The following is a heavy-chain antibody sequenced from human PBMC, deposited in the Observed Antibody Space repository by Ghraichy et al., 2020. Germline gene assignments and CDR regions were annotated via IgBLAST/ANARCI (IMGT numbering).Heavy chain of an antibody. D-gene: IGHD7-27*01. CDR1: GFTFSSEP. CDR2: IRSGSAII. J-gene: IGHJ4*02. V-gene: IGHV3-48*02. CDR3: VRDKHWGFDY. Sequence: GESLNISCAASGFTFSSEPMNWVRQAPGKGLEWFSHIRSGSAIIQYADSVKGRFTISRDDAKNSLYLQMNDLRDEDTAVYYCVRDKHWGFDYWGQGTLVTVSS.